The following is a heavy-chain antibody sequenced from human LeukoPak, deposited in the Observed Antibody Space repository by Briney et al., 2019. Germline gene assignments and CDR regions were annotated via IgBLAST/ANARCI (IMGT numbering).Heavy chain of an antibody. J-gene: IGHJ6*03. Sequence: SVKVSCKASGGTLSSYAISWVGQAPGQGLEWMGRIIPIFGTANYAQKFQGRVTITTDESTSTAYMELSSLRSEDTAVYYCARDRRCSGGSCYLQGDYYYYMDVWGKGTTVTVSS. V-gene: IGHV1-69*05. CDR2: IIPIFGTA. D-gene: IGHD2-15*01. CDR3: ARDRRCSGGSCYLQGDYYYYMDV. CDR1: GGTLSSYA.